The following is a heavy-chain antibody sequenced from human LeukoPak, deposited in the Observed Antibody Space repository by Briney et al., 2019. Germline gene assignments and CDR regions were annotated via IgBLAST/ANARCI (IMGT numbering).Heavy chain of an antibody. CDR2: ISGSGGST. D-gene: IGHD3-10*01. CDR3: AKPYYGSGSYRYYYYYYMDV. J-gene: IGHJ6*03. Sequence: GGSLRLSCAASGFTFSSYAMSWVRQAPGKGLEWVSAISGSGGSTYYADSVKGRFTISRDNSKNTLYLQMNSLRAEDTAVYYCAKPYYGSGSYRYYYYYYMDVWGKGTTVTVSS. V-gene: IGHV3-23*01. CDR1: GFTFSSYA.